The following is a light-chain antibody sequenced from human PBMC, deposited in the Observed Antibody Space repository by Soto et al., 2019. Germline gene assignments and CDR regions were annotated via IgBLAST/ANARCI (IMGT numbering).Light chain of an antibody. J-gene: IGLJ1*01. Sequence: QSALTQPRSVCGSPGQSVTISCTGASSDVGGYNYVSWYQQHPGKAPKLMIYDVSKRPSGVPDRFSGSKSGNTASLTISGLQTEDEADYYCCSYAGRYTYVFGTGTKLTVL. CDR3: CSYAGRYTYV. V-gene: IGLV2-11*01. CDR1: SSDVGGYNY. CDR2: DVS.